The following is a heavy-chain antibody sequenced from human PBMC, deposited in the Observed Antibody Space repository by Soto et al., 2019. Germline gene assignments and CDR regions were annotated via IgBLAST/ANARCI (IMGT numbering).Heavy chain of an antibody. V-gene: IGHV1-69*13. CDR2: IIPVFGTP. J-gene: IGHJ4*02. CDR3: ARPFFVYVWGIYRH. CDR1: GYIFKNYA. D-gene: IGHD3-16*02. Sequence: SVKVSCKSSGYIFKNYAVTWLRQAPGQGLEWMGGIIPVFGTPDYSQKFRGRVTITADESTSTVYMELRSLTSEDTAVYYCARPFFVYVWGIYRHGGQGTLVPAS.